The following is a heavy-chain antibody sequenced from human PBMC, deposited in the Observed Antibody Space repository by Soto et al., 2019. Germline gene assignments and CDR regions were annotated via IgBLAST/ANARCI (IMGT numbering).Heavy chain of an antibody. J-gene: IGHJ5*02. CDR2: ISGSGGST. CDR3: AQGSGYSYSYTLWFDP. CDR1: GCTFLSYA. Sequence: GGSLRLSCAASGCTFLSYAMIWVRQAPGKGLEWVSDISGSGGSTYHTDSVKGRFIISRDNSKNTLYLQMNSLRAEDTAVYYCAQGSGYSYSYTLWFDPWGQGTLVTVSS. D-gene: IGHD5-18*01. V-gene: IGHV3-23*01.